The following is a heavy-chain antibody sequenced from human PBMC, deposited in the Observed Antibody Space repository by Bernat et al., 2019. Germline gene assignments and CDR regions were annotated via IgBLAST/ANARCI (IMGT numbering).Heavy chain of an antibody. J-gene: IGHJ6*02. Sequence: QVQLVESGGGVVQPGRSLRLSCAASGFTFSSYGMHWVRQAPGKGLEWVAVIWYDGSNKYYADSVKGRFTIYRDNSKNTLYLQMNRLRAEDTAVYYCASSPVVPAAMAPLDYGMDVWGQGTTVTVSS. D-gene: IGHD2-2*01. CDR3: ASSPVVPAAMAPLDYGMDV. CDR1: GFTFSSYG. V-gene: IGHV3-33*01. CDR2: IWYDGSNK.